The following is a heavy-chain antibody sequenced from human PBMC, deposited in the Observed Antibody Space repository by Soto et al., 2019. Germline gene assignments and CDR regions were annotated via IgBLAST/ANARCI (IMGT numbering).Heavy chain of an antibody. V-gene: IGHV4-31*03. D-gene: IGHD3-22*01. CDR1: GGSISSGGYY. CDR2: IYYSGST. J-gene: IGHJ4*02. Sequence: SETLSLTCTVSGGSISSGGYYWSWIRQHPGKGLEWIGYIYYSGSTYYNPSLKSRVTISVDKSKNQFSLKLSSVTAADTAVYYCARVKGSGYYYWGQGTLVTVSS. CDR3: ARVKGSGYYY.